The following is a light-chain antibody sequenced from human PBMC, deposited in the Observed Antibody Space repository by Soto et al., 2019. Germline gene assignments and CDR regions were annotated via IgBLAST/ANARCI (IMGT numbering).Light chain of an antibody. CDR3: QQRSNWPPIT. CDR2: GTS. J-gene: IGKJ5*01. CDR1: QTVSSN. Sequence: EIVMTQSPDTLSVSPGERATLSCRASQTVSSNLAWYQQKPGQAPRLLIYGTSTRATGIPARFSGSGSGTDFTLIISSVEPEDFAVYYCQQRSNWPPITFGQGTRLEIK. V-gene: IGKV3-15*01.